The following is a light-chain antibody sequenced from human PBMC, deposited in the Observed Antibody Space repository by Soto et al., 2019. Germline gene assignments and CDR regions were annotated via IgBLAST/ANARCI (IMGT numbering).Light chain of an antibody. CDR1: QSVLYRSNTKNY. Sequence: DIVMTQSPDSLAVSLGERATINCKSSQSVLYRSNTKNYLAWYQQKPGQPPNLLIYWASTRESGVPDRFSGGGSGTDFTLTISSLQAGDVAVYYCQQYYSLPPTFGQGTKVEIK. CDR2: WAS. V-gene: IGKV4-1*01. CDR3: QQYYSLPPT. J-gene: IGKJ1*01.